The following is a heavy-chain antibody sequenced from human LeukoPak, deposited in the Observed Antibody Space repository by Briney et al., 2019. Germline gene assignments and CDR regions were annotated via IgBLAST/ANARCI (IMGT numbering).Heavy chain of an antibody. V-gene: IGHV1-69*01. CDR2: IIPIFGTA. CDR3: ARDSGYCSSTSCYAHYYYYYGMGV. D-gene: IGHD2-2*01. CDR1: GGTFSSYA. Sequence: SVKVSCKASGGTFSSYAISWVRQAPGQGLEWMGGIIPIFGTANYAQKFQGRVTITADESTSTAYMELSSLRSEDTAVYYCARDSGYCSSTSCYAHYYYYYGMGVWGQGTTVTVSS. J-gene: IGHJ6*02.